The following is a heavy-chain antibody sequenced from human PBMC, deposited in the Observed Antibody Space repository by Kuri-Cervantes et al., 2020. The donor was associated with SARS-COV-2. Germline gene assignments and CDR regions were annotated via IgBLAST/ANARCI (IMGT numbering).Heavy chain of an antibody. J-gene: IGHJ4*02. Sequence: ASVKVSCKASGYTFTGYYMHWVRQAPGQGLEWMGWINAGNGNTKYSQKFQGRVTITRDTSASTAYMELSSLRSEDTAVYYCARSPPIVVVVAATLDYWGQGTLVTVSS. CDR3: ARSPPIVVVVAATLDY. V-gene: IGHV1-3*01. D-gene: IGHD2-15*01. CDR1: GYTFTGYY. CDR2: INAGNGNT.